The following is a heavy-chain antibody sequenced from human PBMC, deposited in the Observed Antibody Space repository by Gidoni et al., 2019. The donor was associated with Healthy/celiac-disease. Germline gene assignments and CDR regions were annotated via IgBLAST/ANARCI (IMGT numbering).Heavy chain of an antibody. CDR1: GFTFSSHA. V-gene: IGHV3-23*01. D-gene: IGHD5-18*01. Sequence: EVQLLESGGGLVQPGGSLRLSCAASGFTFSSHAMSWVRQAPGKGLEWVSAISGSGGSTYYEDSVKGRFTISRDNSKNTLYLQMNSLRAEDTAVYYCAKAQSTSDTEFDYWGQGTLVTVSS. CDR2: ISGSGGST. J-gene: IGHJ4*02. CDR3: AKAQSTSDTEFDY.